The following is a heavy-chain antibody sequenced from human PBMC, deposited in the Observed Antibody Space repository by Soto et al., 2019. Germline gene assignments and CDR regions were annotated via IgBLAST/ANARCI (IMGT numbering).Heavy chain of an antibody. V-gene: IGHV1-46*01. D-gene: IGHD3-22*01. CDR2: INPSGGST. Sequence: GASVKVSCKASGYTFTSYYMHWVRQAPGQGLEWMGIINPSGGSTSYAQKFQGRVTMTRDTSTSTVYMELSSLRSEDTAVYYCAREGYYYDSSGYQEYFQHWGQGTLVTVSS. CDR1: GYTFTSYY. J-gene: IGHJ1*01. CDR3: AREGYYYDSSGYQEYFQH.